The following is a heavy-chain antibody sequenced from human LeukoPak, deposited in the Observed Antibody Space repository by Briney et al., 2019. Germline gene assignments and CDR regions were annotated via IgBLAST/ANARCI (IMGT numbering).Heavy chain of an antibody. D-gene: IGHD3-10*01. CDR2: NYNGDTT. Sequence: GGSLRLSCAASGFMFSSNYMSWVRQAPGKGLEWVSLNYNGDTTSYSDSVKSRFTISRDNSKNTLYLQMNSLRVEDTAVYYCASHGGQSSAPFIDYWGQGTLVTVSS. CDR3: ASHGGQSSAPFIDY. V-gene: IGHV3-66*04. CDR1: GFMFSSNY. J-gene: IGHJ4*02.